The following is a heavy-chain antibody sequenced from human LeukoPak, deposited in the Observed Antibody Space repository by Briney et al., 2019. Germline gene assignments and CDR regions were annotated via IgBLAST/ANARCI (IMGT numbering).Heavy chain of an antibody. CDR1: GFTVSSNY. Sequence: GGSLRLSCAASGFTVSSNYMSRVRQAPGKGLEWVSVIYSGGSTYYADSVKGRFTISRDNSKNTLYLQMNSLRAEDTAVYYCARGSIVVVPAADYWGQGTLVTVSS. CDR2: IYSGGST. D-gene: IGHD2-2*01. J-gene: IGHJ4*02. V-gene: IGHV3-53*01. CDR3: ARGSIVVVPAADY.